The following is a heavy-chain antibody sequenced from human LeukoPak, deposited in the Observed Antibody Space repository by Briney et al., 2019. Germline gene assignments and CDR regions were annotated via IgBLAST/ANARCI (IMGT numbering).Heavy chain of an antibody. V-gene: IGHV3-74*01. Sequence: GGSLRLSCAASGFTFSSYWMHWVRHAPGKGLVWVSRINSDGSSTSYGDSVKGRFTISRDNAKNTLYLQMNSLRAEDTAVYYCARVQWLAYDAFDIWGQGTMVTVSS. J-gene: IGHJ3*02. CDR3: ARVQWLAYDAFDI. CDR1: GFTFSSYW. D-gene: IGHD6-19*01. CDR2: INSDGSST.